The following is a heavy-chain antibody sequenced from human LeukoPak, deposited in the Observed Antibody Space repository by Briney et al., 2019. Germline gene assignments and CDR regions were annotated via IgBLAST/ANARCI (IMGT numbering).Heavy chain of an antibody. CDR3: ARVSGWAGVGS. J-gene: IGHJ4*02. CDR1: GGSLSSFN. V-gene: IGHV4-4*07. Sequence: SETLSLTCTVSGGSLSSFNWGWVRQPAGKGLERIGRIYSSGSTNYNPSLKSRLTMSVDTSKNQFSLRLSSVTAADTAVYYCARVSGWAGVGSWGQGTLVTVSS. D-gene: IGHD6-19*01. CDR2: IYSSGST.